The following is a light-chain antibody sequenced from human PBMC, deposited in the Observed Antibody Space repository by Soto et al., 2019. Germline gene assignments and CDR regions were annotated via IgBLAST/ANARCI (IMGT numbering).Light chain of an antibody. CDR3: QQYGNLPPLT. Sequence: DIQMTQSPSSLSASVGDRVTITCQASQDISNYLNWYQQKPGKAAKLLIYDASNWETGVPARFSGSGSGTDFTLTISSLQPEDIATYYCQQYGNLPPLTFGGGTKVEIK. CDR1: QDISNY. CDR2: DAS. V-gene: IGKV1-33*01. J-gene: IGKJ4*01.